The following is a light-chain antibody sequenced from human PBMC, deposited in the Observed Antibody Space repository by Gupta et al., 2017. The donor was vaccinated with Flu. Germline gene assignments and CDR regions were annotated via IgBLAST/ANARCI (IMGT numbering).Light chain of an antibody. CDR3: AAWDDSLKGWV. J-gene: IGLJ3*02. CDR1: SSNIGVNT. V-gene: IGLV1-44*01. CDR2: RDD. Sequence: QSVAIQPPSASGTPGQKVTISCSGSSSNIGVNTVNWYQQHPGTAPEVLVHRDDQRPSGVPDRFSGSKSGTSATLAISGLQSEDEADYYCAAWDDSLKGWVFGGGTKLTVL.